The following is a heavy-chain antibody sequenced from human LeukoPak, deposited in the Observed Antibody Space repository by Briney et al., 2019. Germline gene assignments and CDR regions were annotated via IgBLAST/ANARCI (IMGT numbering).Heavy chain of an antibody. CDR1: GDSISSDSYY. J-gene: IGHJ4*02. D-gene: IGHD6-19*01. CDR2: IYTSGST. V-gene: IGHV4-61*02. CDR3: ARVNVAVAVPFDY. Sequence: SETLSLTCTVSGDSISSDSYYWSWIRQPAGKGLEWIGRIYTSGSTNYNPSLKSRVTISEDTSKNQFSLKLSSVTAADTAVYYCARVNVAVAVPFDYWGQGTLVTVSS.